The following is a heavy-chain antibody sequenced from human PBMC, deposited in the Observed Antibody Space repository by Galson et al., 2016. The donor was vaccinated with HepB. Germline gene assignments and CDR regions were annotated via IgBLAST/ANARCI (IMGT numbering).Heavy chain of an antibody. CDR2: LSGSGGDT. CDR3: AKYPNLEWLSTFHY. D-gene: IGHD3-3*01. V-gene: IGHV3-23*01. J-gene: IGHJ4*02. CDR1: GFTFSSYA. Sequence: SLRLSCAASGFTFSSYAMAWVRQAPGKGLEWVSSLSGSGGDTYYADSVKGRFTMSRDNSKNMLYLQMNSLRAEDTAVYYCAKYPNLEWLSTFHYGGQGTLVTVSS.